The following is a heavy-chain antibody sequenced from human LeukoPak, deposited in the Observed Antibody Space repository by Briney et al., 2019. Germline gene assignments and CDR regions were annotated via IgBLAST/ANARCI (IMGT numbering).Heavy chain of an antibody. CDR1: GFTVSSNY. J-gene: IGHJ4*02. Sequence: PGGSLRLFCAASGFTVSSNYMSWVRQAPGKGLEWVSVIYSGGSTYYADSVKGRFTISRDNSKNTLYLQMNSLRAEDTAVYYCARGPDDYGDYRARFDYWGQGTLVTVSS. CDR2: IYSGGST. CDR3: ARGPDDYGDYRARFDY. D-gene: IGHD4-17*01. V-gene: IGHV3-53*01.